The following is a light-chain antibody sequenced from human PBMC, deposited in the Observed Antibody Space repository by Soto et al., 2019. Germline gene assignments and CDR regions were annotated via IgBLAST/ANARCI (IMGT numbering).Light chain of an antibody. CDR2: DNN. Sequence: QSVLTQPPSVSAAPGQKVTSSCSGSSSNIGNNYVSWYQQLPGTAPKLLIYDNNMRPSGIPDRFSGSRSATSATLGITGLQTGDEADYYCGTWDSSLSVVVFGGGTKLTVL. CDR1: SSNIGNNY. J-gene: IGLJ3*02. CDR3: GTWDSSLSVVV. V-gene: IGLV1-51*01.